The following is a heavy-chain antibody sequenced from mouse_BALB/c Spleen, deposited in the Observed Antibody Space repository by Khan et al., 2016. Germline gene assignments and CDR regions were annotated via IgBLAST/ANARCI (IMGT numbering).Heavy chain of an antibody. D-gene: IGHD2-4*01. J-gene: IGHJ4*01. CDR3: ASPFYYDYDVGAVDF. V-gene: IGHV1-9*01. CDR2: ILPGNDDT. Sequence: VQLQESGADLMKPGASVRISCKATGYTFSNYWIEWVKQRPGHGLEWIGEILPGNDDTNYNEKFKGKATFTADLSSNTAYLQLSSLTSEDSAVYYCASPFYYDYDVGAVDFWGQGTSVTVSS. CDR1: GYTFSNYW.